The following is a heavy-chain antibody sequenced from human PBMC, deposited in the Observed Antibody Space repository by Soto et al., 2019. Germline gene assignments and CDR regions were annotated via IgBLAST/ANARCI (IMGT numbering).Heavy chain of an antibody. D-gene: IGHD2-2*03. CDR2: ISYDGSNK. V-gene: IGHV3-30-3*01. Sequence: QVQLVESGGGVVQPGRSLRLSCAASGFTFSSYAMHWVRQAPGKGLEWVAIISYDGSNKYYADSVKGRFTIYRDNSKNTLYLQMNRLRAEDTAVYYCARVPGYCSSTSCYGNYYYGMDVWGQGTTVTVSS. J-gene: IGHJ6*02. CDR1: GFTFSSYA. CDR3: ARVPGYCSSTSCYGNYYYGMDV.